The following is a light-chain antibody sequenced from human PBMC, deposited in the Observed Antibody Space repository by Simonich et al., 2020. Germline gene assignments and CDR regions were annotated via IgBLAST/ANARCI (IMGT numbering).Light chain of an antibody. V-gene: IGKV3-15*01. CDR3: QQYNNWYT. Sequence: EIVMTQSPATLSVSPEERATLPCRASQSVSSNLAWYQQKPGQAPRLLIYGASTRATGIPARFSGSGSGTEFTLTISSLQSEDFAVYYCQQYNNWYTFGQGTKLEIK. J-gene: IGKJ2*01. CDR1: QSVSSN. CDR2: GAS.